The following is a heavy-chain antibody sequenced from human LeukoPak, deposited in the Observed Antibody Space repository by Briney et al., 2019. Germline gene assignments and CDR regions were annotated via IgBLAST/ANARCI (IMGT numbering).Heavy chain of an antibody. Sequence: SETLSLTCTVSGGSISSYYWSWIRQPPGKGLEWIGYISYSGSTNYNPSLKSRVTISLDMSKNQFSLKLNSVTAADTAVYYCARHPGSHCSTATCYTGGVFDYWGQGTLVTVSS. CDR1: GGSISSYY. CDR2: ISYSGST. J-gene: IGHJ4*02. V-gene: IGHV4-59*01. D-gene: IGHD2-2*01. CDR3: ARHPGSHCSTATCYTGGVFDY.